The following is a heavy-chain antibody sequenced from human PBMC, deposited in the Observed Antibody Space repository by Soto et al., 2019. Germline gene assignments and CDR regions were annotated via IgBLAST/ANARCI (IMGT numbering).Heavy chain of an antibody. J-gene: IGHJ5*01. V-gene: IGHV5-51*01. CDR2: IFPRDSDI. Sequence: GESPKISCQTSGYTFTNYWIGWVRQMPGGGLEWLGLIFPRDSDIRYSPSFEGQVTISADRSTATAFLQWRSLGAPDTALYFCARLASLLQPIDSWGQGTLVTVSS. D-gene: IGHD4-4*01. CDR3: ARLASLLQPIDS. CDR1: GYTFTNYW.